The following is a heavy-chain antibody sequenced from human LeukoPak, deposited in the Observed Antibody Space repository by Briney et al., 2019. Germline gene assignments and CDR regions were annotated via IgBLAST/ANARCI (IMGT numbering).Heavy chain of an antibody. J-gene: IGHJ3*02. V-gene: IGHV1-8*03. CDR1: GYTFTSYD. CDR2: MNPNSGNT. D-gene: IGHD3-22*01. CDR3: ARGVRGERYYYDTSDAFDI. Sequence: GASVKVSCKASGYTFTSYDINWVRQATGQGLEWMGWMNPNSGNTGYAQKFQGRVTITRNTSISTAYMELSSLRSEDTAVYYCARGVRGERYYYDTSDAFDIWGQGTMVTVSS.